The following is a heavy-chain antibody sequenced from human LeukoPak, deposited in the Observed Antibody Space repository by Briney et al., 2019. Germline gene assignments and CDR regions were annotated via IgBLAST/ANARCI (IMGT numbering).Heavy chain of an antibody. CDR3: ARVSGDYVWGSYRLNWFDP. V-gene: IGHV4-59*01. D-gene: IGHD3-16*02. Sequence: PSETLSLTCTVSGGSISSYYWSWIRQPPGKGLEWIGYIYYSGSTNYNPSLKGRVTISVDTSKNQFSLKLSSVTAADTAVYYCARVSGDYVWGSYRLNWFDPWGQGTLVTVSS. J-gene: IGHJ5*02. CDR1: GGSISSYY. CDR2: IYYSGST.